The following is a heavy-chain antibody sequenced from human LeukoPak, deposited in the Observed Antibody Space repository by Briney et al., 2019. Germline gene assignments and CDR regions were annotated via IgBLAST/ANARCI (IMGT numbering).Heavy chain of an antibody. CDR3: GTRPPVNSNRPDH. J-gene: IGHJ4*02. CDR2: ISSSSSYI. Sequence: GGSLRLSCAASGFTFSSYSMNWVRQAPGKGLEWVSSISSSSSYIYYADSVKGRFTISRDNSKNTLYLQMNNLRAEDTAVYYCGTRPPVNSNRPDHWGQGTLVTVSS. V-gene: IGHV3-21*04. D-gene: IGHD2/OR15-2a*01. CDR1: GFTFSSYS.